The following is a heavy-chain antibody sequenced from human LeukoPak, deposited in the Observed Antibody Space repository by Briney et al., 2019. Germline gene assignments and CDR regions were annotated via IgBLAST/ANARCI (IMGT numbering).Heavy chain of an antibody. D-gene: IGHD6-19*01. V-gene: IGHV1-3*01. J-gene: IGHJ6*03. CDR2: INAGNGNT. CDR1: GYTFTSYA. Sequence: ASVKVSCKASGYTFTSYAMHWVRQAPGQRLEWMGWINAGNGNTKYSQKFQGRVTITRDTSASTAYMELSSLRSEDTAVYYCARVGYSSGWSPRYYYYMDVWGKGTTVTVSS. CDR3: ARVGYSSGWSPRYYYYMDV.